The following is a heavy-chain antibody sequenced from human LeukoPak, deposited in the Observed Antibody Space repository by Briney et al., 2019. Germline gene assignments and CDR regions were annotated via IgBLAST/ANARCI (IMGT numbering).Heavy chain of an antibody. CDR3: ARDRSPEGYYDSSHWDYYHGMDV. V-gene: IGHV4-59*01. CDR1: GGSISNYY. J-gene: IGHJ6*02. Sequence: SETLSLTCTVSGGSISNYYWSWIRQPPGKGLEWIGYIYYSGSTNYNPSLKSRVTISVDTFNNQFSLNLSSVTAADTAMYYCARDRSPEGYYDSSHWDYYHGMDVWGQGTTVTVSS. D-gene: IGHD3-22*01. CDR2: IYYSGST.